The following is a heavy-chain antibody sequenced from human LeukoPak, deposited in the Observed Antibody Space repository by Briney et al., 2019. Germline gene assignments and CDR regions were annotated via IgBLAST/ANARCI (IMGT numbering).Heavy chain of an antibody. Sequence: GGSLRLSCAASGSTVSSNYMSWVRQAPGKGLEWVSVIYSGGSTYYADSVKGRFTISRDNSKNTLYLQMNSLRAEDTAVYYCAIERNSYGNTVDYWGQGTLVTVSS. CDR2: IYSGGST. V-gene: IGHV3-53*01. J-gene: IGHJ4*02. CDR1: GSTVSSNY. D-gene: IGHD5-18*01. CDR3: AIERNSYGNTVDY.